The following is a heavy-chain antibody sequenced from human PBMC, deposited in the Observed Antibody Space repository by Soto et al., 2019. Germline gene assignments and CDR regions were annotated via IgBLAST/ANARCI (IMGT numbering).Heavy chain of an antibody. Sequence: PXXTLSLPFTVSGVSVNGYWTWVRQPPGKGLEWIGEIHHSGSTKYNPSLKSRVTISIDKSKNQFSLNLNSVTAADTAVYYCASRGGFYFDYWGQGTQVTVSS. D-gene: IGHD3-16*01. J-gene: IGHJ4*02. CDR3: ASRGGFYFDY. CDR1: GVSVNGY. CDR2: IHHSGST. V-gene: IGHV4-4*02.